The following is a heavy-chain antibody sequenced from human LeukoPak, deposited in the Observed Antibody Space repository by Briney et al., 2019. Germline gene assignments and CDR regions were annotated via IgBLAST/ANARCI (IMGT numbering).Heavy chain of an antibody. CDR1: GYTFTSYA. Sequence: GASVKVSCKASGYTFTSYAMNWVRQAPGQGLEWMGWINTNTGNPTYAQGFTGRFVFSLDTSVSTAYLQISSLKAEDTAVYYCARYNSVRDEAWWFNPWGQGTLVTVSS. D-gene: IGHD5-24*01. CDR2: INTNTGNP. CDR3: ARYNSVRDEAWWFNP. J-gene: IGHJ5*02. V-gene: IGHV7-4-1*02.